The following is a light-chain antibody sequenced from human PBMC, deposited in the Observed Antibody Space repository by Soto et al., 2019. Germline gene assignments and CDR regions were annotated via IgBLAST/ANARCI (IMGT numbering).Light chain of an antibody. CDR1: QSISTK. V-gene: IGKV3-15*01. CDR2: AAS. Sequence: EIVMTQSPATLSVSPGEGATLSCRASQSISTKLAWYQQEPGQAPRLLIYAASTRATGVPARFSGSGSGTEFTLTISSLQSEDLAVYYCQHYNDWRWTFGQGTKVEIK. J-gene: IGKJ1*01. CDR3: QHYNDWRWT.